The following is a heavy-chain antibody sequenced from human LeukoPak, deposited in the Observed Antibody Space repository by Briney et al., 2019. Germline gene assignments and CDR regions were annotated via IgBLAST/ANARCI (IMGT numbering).Heavy chain of an antibody. CDR1: GFTFSSYW. CDR3: AREGFSSSWSPCDY. D-gene: IGHD6-13*01. CDR2: IKQDGSEK. V-gene: IGHV3-7*01. Sequence: PGGSLRLSCAASGFTFSSYWMSWVRQAPGKGLEWVANIKQDGSEKYYVDSVKGRFTISRDNAKNSLYLQMNSLRAEDTAVYYCAREGFSSSWSPCDYWGQGTLVTVSS. J-gene: IGHJ4*02.